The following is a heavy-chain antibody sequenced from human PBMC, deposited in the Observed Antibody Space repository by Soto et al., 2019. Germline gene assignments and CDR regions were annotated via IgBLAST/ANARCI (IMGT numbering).Heavy chain of an antibody. J-gene: IGHJ4*02. CDR3: ARDPTHSYGSTYFHF. Sequence: PGGALRLSCAASGFTFSSYTMHWVRQAPGKGLEWVAVISYDGSNKYYADSVKGRFAISRDNSKNTLYLQMNSLRAEDTAVYYCARDPTHSYGSTYFHFWGQVTLVPVS. D-gene: IGHD5-18*01. V-gene: IGHV3-30*09. CDR1: GFTFSSYT. CDR2: ISYDGSNK.